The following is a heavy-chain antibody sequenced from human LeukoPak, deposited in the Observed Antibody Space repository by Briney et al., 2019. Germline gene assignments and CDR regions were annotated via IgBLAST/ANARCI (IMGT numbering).Heavy chain of an antibody. V-gene: IGHV3-74*01. Sequence: GGSLRLSCAASGFTFSNSWIHWVRQVPGKGLVWVSRISNDGSSSIYADSVKGRFTISRDNAKNTLYLQMNSLRAEDTAVYFCARMATAFDYWGQGTLVTVSS. CDR1: GFTFSNSW. J-gene: IGHJ4*02. CDR3: ARMATAFDY. CDR2: ISNDGSSS. D-gene: IGHD1-1*01.